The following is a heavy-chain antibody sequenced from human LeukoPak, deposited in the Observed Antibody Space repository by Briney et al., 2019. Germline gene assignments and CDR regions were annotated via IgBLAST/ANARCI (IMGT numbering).Heavy chain of an antibody. V-gene: IGHV3-66*01. D-gene: IGHD4-23*01. CDR3: ARGTEGNPYLHGDY. Sequence: PGGSLKLSCAASGFTVSSNYMSWVRQAPGKGLEWVSVIYSGGSTYYADSVKGRFTISRDNSKNTLYLQMNSLRAEDTAVYYCARGTEGNPYLHGDYWGQGTLVTVSS. CDR2: IYSGGST. CDR1: GFTVSSNY. J-gene: IGHJ4*02.